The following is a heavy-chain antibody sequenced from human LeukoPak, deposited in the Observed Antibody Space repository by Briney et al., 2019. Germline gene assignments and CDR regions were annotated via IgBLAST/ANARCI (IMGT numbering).Heavy chain of an antibody. CDR1: GGSVSSNIYY. CDR2: IYYSGST. D-gene: IGHD3-22*01. Sequence: PSETLSLTCTVSGGSVSSNIYYWNWIRQPPGKGREWIGYIYYSGSTNYNPSLKSRVTISVHTSKNQYSLKLTTLTAADTAVYYCAREDSSGYLGYWGQGTVVSVSS. V-gene: IGHV4-61*01. J-gene: IGHJ4*02. CDR3: AREDSSGYLGY.